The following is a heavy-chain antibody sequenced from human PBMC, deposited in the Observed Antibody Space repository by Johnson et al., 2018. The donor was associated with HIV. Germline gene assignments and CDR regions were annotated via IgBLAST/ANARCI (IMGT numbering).Heavy chain of an antibody. J-gene: IGHJ3*02. CDR2: ISYDGSNK. CDR3: AKDRNYDILSI. CDR1: GFTFSSYA. V-gene: IGHV3-30-3*01. D-gene: IGHD3-9*01. Sequence: QVLLVESGGGLVQPGRSLRLSCAASGFTFSSYAMHWVRQAPGKGLEWVAVISYDGSNKYYADSVKGRFTISRDNSKNTLYLQMNSLRAEDTAVYYCAKDRNYDILSIWGQGTVVTVSS.